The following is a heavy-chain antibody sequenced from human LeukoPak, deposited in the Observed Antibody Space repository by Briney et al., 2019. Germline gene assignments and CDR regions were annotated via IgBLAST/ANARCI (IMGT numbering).Heavy chain of an antibody. J-gene: IGHJ5*02. D-gene: IGHD2-2*02. V-gene: IGHV1-8*01. CDR1: GYTFTIYD. CDR2: MNPNSGNT. CDR3: ARAGYCSSTSCYTSFWFDP. Sequence: ASVTVSFKASGYTFTIYDINWVRQAPGQGLEWMGWMNPNSGNTGYAQKFQGRVTMTRDTSISTAYMELSSLISEDTAVYYCARAGYCSSTSCYTSFWFDPWGQGTLVTVSS.